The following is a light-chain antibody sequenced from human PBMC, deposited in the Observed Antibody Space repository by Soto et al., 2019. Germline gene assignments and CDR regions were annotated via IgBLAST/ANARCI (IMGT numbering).Light chain of an antibody. V-gene: IGKV3-15*01. CDR2: GAS. Sequence: EKVMTQSPATLSVSPGESATLSCRASKSVNRNLAWYQQKPGQTPRLLIYGASTRAAGVPVRCSGSGSGTDFNLTISSLQSEDFAIYYCQQYNIWPPEVTFGPGTKVDIK. J-gene: IGKJ3*01. CDR3: QQYNIWPPEVT. CDR1: KSVNRN.